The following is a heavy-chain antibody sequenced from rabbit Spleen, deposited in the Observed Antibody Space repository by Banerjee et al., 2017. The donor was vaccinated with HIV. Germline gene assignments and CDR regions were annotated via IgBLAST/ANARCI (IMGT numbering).Heavy chain of an antibody. CDR2: IDAVGSGST. CDR3: ARDLVAVIGWNFNL. Sequence: QEQLVESGGGLVQPEGSLTLTCTASGFSFSGSGYMCWVRQAPGKGLEWIGCIDAVGSGSTYYATWAKGRFIMSRTSSTTVTLQMTSLTAADTATYFCARDLVAVIGWNFNLWGQGTLVTVS. J-gene: IGHJ4*01. D-gene: IGHD1-1*01. V-gene: IGHV1S45*01. CDR1: GFSFSGSGY.